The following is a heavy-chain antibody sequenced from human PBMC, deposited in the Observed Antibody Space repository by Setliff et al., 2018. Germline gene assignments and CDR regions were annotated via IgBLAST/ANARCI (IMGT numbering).Heavy chain of an antibody. Sequence: SVKVSCKASGGTFSSYTISWVRQAPGQGLEWMGRIIPILGIANYAQKFQGRVTITADKSTSTAYMELSSLRSEDTAVYYCARDISLGKAAVWFGELKGWLDPWGQGTLVTVSS. D-gene: IGHD3-10*01. CDR2: IIPILGIA. V-gene: IGHV1-69*04. J-gene: IGHJ5*02. CDR3: ARDISLGKAAVWFGELKGWLDP. CDR1: GGTFSSYT.